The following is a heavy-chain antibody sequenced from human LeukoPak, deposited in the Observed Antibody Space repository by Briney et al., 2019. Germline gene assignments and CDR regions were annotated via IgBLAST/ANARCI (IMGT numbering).Heavy chain of an antibody. CDR3: ARGGPLWFGELPRDAFYYYYGMDV. J-gene: IGHJ6*04. CDR1: GFTFSSYA. V-gene: IGHV1-2*04. CDR2: INPNSGGT. D-gene: IGHD3-10*01. Sequence: GGSLRLSCAASGFTFSSYATHWVRQAPGQGLEWMGWINPNSGGTNYAQKFQGWVTMTRDTSISTAYMELSRLRSDDAAVYYCARGGPLWFGELPRDAFYYYYGMDVWGKGTTVTVSS.